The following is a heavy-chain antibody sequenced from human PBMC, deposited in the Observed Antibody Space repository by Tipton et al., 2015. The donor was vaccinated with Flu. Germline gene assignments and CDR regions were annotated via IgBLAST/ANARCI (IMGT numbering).Heavy chain of an antibody. D-gene: IGHD3-10*01. J-gene: IGHJ6*02. CDR2: ISSSSSYI. CDR3: ARDRSAGSGSLPTHGMDV. Sequence: SLRLSCAASGFTFSSYSMNWVRQAPGKGLEWVSSISSSSSYIYYADSVKGRFTISRDNAKNSLYLQMNSLRAEDTAVYYCARDRSAGSGSLPTHGMDVWGQGP. CDR1: GFTFSSYS. V-gene: IGHV3-21*01.